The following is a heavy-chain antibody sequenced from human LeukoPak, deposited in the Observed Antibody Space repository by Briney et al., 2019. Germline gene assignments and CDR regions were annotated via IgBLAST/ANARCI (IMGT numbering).Heavy chain of an antibody. Sequence: SETLSLTCAVYGGSFSGYYWSWIRQPPGKGLEWIGEINHSGSTNYNPSLKSRVTISVDTSKNQFSLKLSSVTAADTAVYYCARGSAAMVTSGDYWGQGTLVTVSS. CDR3: ARGSAAMVTSGDY. CDR2: INHSGST. D-gene: IGHD5-18*01. V-gene: IGHV4-34*01. CDR1: GGSFSGYY. J-gene: IGHJ4*02.